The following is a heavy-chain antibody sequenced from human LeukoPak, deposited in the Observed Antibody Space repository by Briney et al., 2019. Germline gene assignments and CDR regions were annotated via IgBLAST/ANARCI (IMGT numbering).Heavy chain of an antibody. CDR1: GYTFTSYY. J-gene: IGHJ4*02. CDR2: INPSGGST. CDR3: ARVNYYYDSSGYYHNYFDY. V-gene: IGHV1-46*01. D-gene: IGHD3-22*01. Sequence: ASVTVSCKASGYTFTSYYMHWVRQAPGQGLEWMGIINPSGGSTSYAQKFQGRVTMTRDTSTSTVYMELSSLRSEDTAVYYCARVNYYYDSSGYYHNYFDYWGQGTLVTVSS.